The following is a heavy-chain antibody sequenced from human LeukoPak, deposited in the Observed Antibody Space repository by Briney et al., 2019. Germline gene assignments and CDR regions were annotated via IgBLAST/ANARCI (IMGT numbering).Heavy chain of an antibody. V-gene: IGHV3-53*04. Sequence: QTGGSLRLSCAASGFTVSSNYMSWVRQAPGKGLEWVSVIYSGGSTYYADSVKGRFTISRHNSKNTLYLQMNSLRAEDTAVYYCARDNRQQWRAPGAFDIWGQGTMVSVSS. CDR2: IYSGGST. CDR1: GFTVSSNY. CDR3: ARDNRQQWRAPGAFDI. J-gene: IGHJ3*02. D-gene: IGHD6-19*01.